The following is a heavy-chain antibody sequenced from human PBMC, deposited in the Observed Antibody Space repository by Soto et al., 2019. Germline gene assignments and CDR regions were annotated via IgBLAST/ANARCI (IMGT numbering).Heavy chain of an antibody. CDR1: VYTFTGYY. J-gene: IGHJ6*02. Sequence: PSVKVSCKASVYTFTGYYMHWVRQAPGQGLEWMGWINPNSGGTNYAQKFQGWVTMTRDTSISTAYMELSRLRSDDTAVYYCARDQAYCGGDCYSGSTGMDVWGQGTTVTVSS. D-gene: IGHD2-21*02. CDR3: ARDQAYCGGDCYSGSTGMDV. V-gene: IGHV1-2*04. CDR2: INPNSGGT.